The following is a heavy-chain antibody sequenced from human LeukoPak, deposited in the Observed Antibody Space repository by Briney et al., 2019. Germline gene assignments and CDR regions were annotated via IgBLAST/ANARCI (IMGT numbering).Heavy chain of an antibody. D-gene: IGHD3-22*01. CDR2: IKTDGSEK. J-gene: IGHJ1*01. Sequence: GGSLRLSCEGSGFTFSNYWMGWVRQAPGKGLQWVANIKTDGSEKYYVDSVKGRFTISRDNAKNSLYLQMNSLRAEDTAVYYCATYSSLNRREFQFWGQGTLLTVS. CDR1: GFTFSNYW. V-gene: IGHV3-7*01. CDR3: ATYSSLNRREFQF.